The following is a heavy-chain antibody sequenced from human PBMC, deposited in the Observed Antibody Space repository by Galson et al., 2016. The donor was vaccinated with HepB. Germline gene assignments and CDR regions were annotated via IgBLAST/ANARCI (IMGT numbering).Heavy chain of an antibody. CDR2: ISTSSSPI. V-gene: IGHV3-21*01. CDR3: ARIIKTGTTSHFDY. D-gene: IGHD1-7*01. CDR1: GIPFNTYN. Sequence: FLRLSCAASGIPFNTYNMVWVRQAPGKGLEWVSYISTSSSPISYRDSVKGRFTISRDNTKNSLYLQLNSLRAEDTAVYYCARIIKTGTTSHFDYWGQGTLVTVSS. J-gene: IGHJ4*02.